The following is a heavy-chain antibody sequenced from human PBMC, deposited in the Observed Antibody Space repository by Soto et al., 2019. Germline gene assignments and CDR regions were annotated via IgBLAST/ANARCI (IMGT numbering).Heavy chain of an antibody. J-gene: IGHJ4*02. D-gene: IGHD4-17*01. CDR1: GYTFTSYG. CDR2: ISAYNGNT. Sequence: ASVKVSCKASGYTFTSYGISWVRQAPGQGLEWMGWISAYNGNTNYAQKLQGRVTMTTDTSTSTAYLELRSLRSDDTAVYYWARDLSYGNFDYWGQGTLVTVSS. V-gene: IGHV1-18*01. CDR3: ARDLSYGNFDY.